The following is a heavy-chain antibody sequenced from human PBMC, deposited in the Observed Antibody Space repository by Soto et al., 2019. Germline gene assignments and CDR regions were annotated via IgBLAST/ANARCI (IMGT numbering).Heavy chain of an antibody. V-gene: IGHV4-31*03. CDR1: GGSISSGGYY. Sequence: QVQLQESGPGLGKPSQTLSLTCTVSGGSISSGGYYWSWIRQRPGKGLEWIGYIDYSGTAYYNPSLKSRVTISGDTSHNHFSLNLSSVTAADTAVYYCARGTKVASFDNWGQGTLVTVSS. CDR3: ARGTKVASFDN. D-gene: IGHD1-1*01. J-gene: IGHJ4*02. CDR2: IDYSGTA.